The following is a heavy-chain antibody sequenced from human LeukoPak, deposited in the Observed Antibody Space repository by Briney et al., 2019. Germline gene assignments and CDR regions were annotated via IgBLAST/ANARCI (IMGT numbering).Heavy chain of an antibody. Sequence: SETLSLTCTVSGGSISSYYWSWIRQPPGKGLEWIGYIYYSGSTNYNPSLKSRVTISVDTSKNQFSLKLSSVTAADTAVYYCASQGSYYYDSNGYCLEYWGQGTLVTVSS. CDR3: ASQGSYYYDSNGYCLEY. V-gene: IGHV4-59*08. CDR2: IYYSGST. CDR1: GGSISSYY. J-gene: IGHJ4*02. D-gene: IGHD3-22*01.